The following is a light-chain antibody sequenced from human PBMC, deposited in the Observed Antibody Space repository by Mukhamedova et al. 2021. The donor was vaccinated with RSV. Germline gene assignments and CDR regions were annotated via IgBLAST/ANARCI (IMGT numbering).Light chain of an antibody. CDR3: QAWDSSTAV. CDR1: SLRSYY. CDR2: QNN. Sequence: GQTVRITCQGDSLRSYYASWYQQKPGQAPVLVIYQNNKRPSGIPERFSGSNSGNTATLTISGTQAMDEADCYCQAWDSSTAVFG. J-gene: IGLJ2*01. V-gene: IGLV3-1*01.